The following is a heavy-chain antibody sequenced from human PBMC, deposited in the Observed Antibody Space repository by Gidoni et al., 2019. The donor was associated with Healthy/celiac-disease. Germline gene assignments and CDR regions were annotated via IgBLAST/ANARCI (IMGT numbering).Heavy chain of an antibody. CDR3: ARDIGSSSWYVPDAFDI. CDR1: ASSISSYY. Sequence: QVQLQASGPGLVNPSETLSLTFTFSASSISSYYWSCIRQPPGKGLEWIGYIYYSGSTNYNPHLKSRVTISVDTSKNQFSLKLSSVTAEDTAVYYCARDIGSSSWYVPDAFDIGGQGTMVTVSS. CDR2: IYYSGST. J-gene: IGHJ3*02. D-gene: IGHD6-13*01. V-gene: IGHV4-59*01.